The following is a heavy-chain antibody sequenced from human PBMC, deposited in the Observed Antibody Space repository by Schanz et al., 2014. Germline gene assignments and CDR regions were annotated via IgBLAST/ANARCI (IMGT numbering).Heavy chain of an antibody. J-gene: IGHJ4*02. V-gene: IGHV3-23*04. Sequence: EVQLVESGGRLVQPGGSLRLSCAASGFGFDDYAMSWVRQAPGKGLEWVSTLSGSGASTYYADSVKGRFTISRDNSKNTLYLQMNSLRAEDTAVYYCAKDQGSYGSGSYSYFDYWGQGTLATVSS. D-gene: IGHD3-10*01. CDR2: LSGSGAST. CDR1: GFGFDDYA. CDR3: AKDQGSYGSGSYSYFDY.